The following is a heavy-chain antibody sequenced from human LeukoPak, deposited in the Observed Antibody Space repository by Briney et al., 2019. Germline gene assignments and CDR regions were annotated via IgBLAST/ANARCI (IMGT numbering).Heavy chain of an antibody. Sequence: SETLSLTCTVSGGSISSSSYYWGWIRQPPGKGLEWIGSIYYSGSTYYNPSLKSRVTISVDTSKNQFSLKLSSVTAADTAVYYCARHVPLNGIAVAGGWFGPWGQGTLVTVSS. V-gene: IGHV4-39*01. CDR2: IYYSGST. J-gene: IGHJ5*02. CDR1: GGSISSSSYY. CDR3: ARHVPLNGIAVAGGWFGP. D-gene: IGHD6-19*01.